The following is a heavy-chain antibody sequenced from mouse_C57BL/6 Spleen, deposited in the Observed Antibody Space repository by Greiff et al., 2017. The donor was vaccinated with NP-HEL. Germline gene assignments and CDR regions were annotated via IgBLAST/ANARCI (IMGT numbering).Heavy chain of an antibody. CDR3: ARFCGDRYYFDY. J-gene: IGHJ2*01. Sequence: QVQLQQPGAELVKPGASVKLSCKASGYTFTSYWMHWVKQRPGQGLEWIGMIHPNSGSTNYNEKFKSKATLTVDKSSSTAYMQLSSLTSEDSAVYYVARFCGDRYYFDYWGQGTTLTVSS. D-gene: IGHD3-3*01. CDR1: GYTFTSYW. V-gene: IGHV1-64*01. CDR2: IHPNSGST.